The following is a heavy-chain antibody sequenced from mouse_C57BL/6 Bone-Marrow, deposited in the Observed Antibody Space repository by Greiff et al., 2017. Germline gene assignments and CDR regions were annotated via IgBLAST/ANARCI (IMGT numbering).Heavy chain of an antibody. V-gene: IGHV14-2*01. J-gene: IGHJ2*01. CDR2: IDPEDGET. D-gene: IGHD1-1*01. CDR3: ARDYGSSYYFDY. Sequence: EVQRVESGAELVKPGASVKLSCTASGFNIKDYYMHWVKQRTEQGLEWIGRIDPEDGETKYAPKFQGKATITADTSSNTAYLQLSSLTSEDTAVYYCARDYGSSYYFDYWGQGTTLTVSS. CDR1: GFNIKDYY.